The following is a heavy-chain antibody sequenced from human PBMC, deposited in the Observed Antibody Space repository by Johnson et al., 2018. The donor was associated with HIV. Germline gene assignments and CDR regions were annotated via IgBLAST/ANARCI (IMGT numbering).Heavy chain of an antibody. Sequence: VQLVESGGGLVQPGGSLRLSCAASGFTFSSYWMSWVRQAPGKGLEWVANIKQDGSEKYYVDSVKGRFTISRDNSKNTLYLQMNSLRAEDTAVYYCAKALTRGGNSGPAFDIWGQGTMVTVSS. CDR2: IKQDGSEK. CDR3: AKALTRGGNSGPAFDI. V-gene: IGHV3-7*02. CDR1: GFTFSSYW. D-gene: IGHD4-23*01. J-gene: IGHJ3*02.